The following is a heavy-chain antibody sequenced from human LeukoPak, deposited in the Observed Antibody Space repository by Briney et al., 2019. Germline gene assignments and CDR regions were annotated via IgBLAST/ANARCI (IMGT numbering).Heavy chain of an antibody. Sequence: SETLSLTCAVSGYSISSGYYWGWIRQPPGKGLEWIGNIYHSGSAYYSPSLKSRVTISLDTSKNQISLQLTSVTAADTAVYYCARVPTSGSYLDYFDSWGQGTLVTVSS. CDR1: GYSISSGYY. D-gene: IGHD1-26*01. V-gene: IGHV4-38-2*01. CDR3: ARVPTSGSYLDYFDS. J-gene: IGHJ4*02. CDR2: IYHSGSA.